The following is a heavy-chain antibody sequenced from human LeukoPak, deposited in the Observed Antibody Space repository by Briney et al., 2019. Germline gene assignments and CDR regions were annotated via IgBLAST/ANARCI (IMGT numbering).Heavy chain of an antibody. V-gene: IGHV3-66*01. D-gene: IGHD3-3*01. J-gene: IGHJ6*02. Sequence: QPGGSLRLSCVASGVDFSTDYITWVRQAPGKGLEWVSIIYSEGTTYYAHSVKGRFSISRDISKNTVTLQMSSLRAEDTAVYYCARDRFNGMDVWGQGTTVTVSS. CDR3: ARDRFNGMDV. CDR1: GVDFSTDY. CDR2: IYSEGTT.